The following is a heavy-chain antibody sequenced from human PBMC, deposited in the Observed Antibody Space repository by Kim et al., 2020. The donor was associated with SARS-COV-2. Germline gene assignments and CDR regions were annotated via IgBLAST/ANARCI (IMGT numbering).Heavy chain of an antibody. J-gene: IGHJ4*02. CDR1: GFTFSSFS. Sequence: GGSLRLSCAASGFTFSSFSMNWVRQTPGKGLEWVSFINTGGSSMYYAESVKGRFTISRDNAKNSVFLQMNSLRDEDTAVYYCARNVDNTCYFVNWCQGTL. V-gene: IGHV3-48*02. D-gene: IGHD5-12*01. CDR2: INTGGSSM. CDR3: ARNVDNTCYFVN.